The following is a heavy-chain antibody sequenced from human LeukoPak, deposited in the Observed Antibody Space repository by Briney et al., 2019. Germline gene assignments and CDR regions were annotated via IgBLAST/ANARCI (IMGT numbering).Heavy chain of an antibody. D-gene: IGHD3-10*01. Sequence: SETLSLTCTVSGGSISSYYWSWIRQPPGKGLEWIGYIYYSGSTNYNPSLKSRVTISVDTSKNQFSLKLSSVTAADTAVYYCARVRGGSTMVRGGGFGYYYMDVWGKGTTVTISS. J-gene: IGHJ6*03. CDR1: GGSISSYY. CDR3: ARVRGGSTMVRGGGFGYYYMDV. CDR2: IYYSGST. V-gene: IGHV4-59*01.